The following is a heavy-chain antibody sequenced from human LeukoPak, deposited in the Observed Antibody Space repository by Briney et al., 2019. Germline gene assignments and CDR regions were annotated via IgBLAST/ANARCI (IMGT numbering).Heavy chain of an antibody. D-gene: IGHD3-9*01. V-gene: IGHV1-18*01. CDR2: ISAYNGNT. Sequence: ASVKVSCKASGYTFTSYGISWVRQAPGQGLEWMGWISAYNGNTNYAQKLQGRVTMTTDTSTSTAYMELRSLRSDDTAVYYCARLVGERYFDRNWFDPWGQGTLVTVSS. CDR3: ARLVGERYFDRNWFDP. CDR1: GYTFTSYG. J-gene: IGHJ5*02.